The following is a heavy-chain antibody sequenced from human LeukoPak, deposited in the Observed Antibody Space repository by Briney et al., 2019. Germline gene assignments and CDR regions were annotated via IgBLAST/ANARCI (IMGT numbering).Heavy chain of an antibody. D-gene: IGHD1-26*01. Sequence: PGGSLRLSCVASELTFTKYWMSWVRQAPGKGLEWVANIKQDGSEKYYVDSVKGRFTISRDNAKNSLYLQMNSLRAEDTAVYYCASGRIFDYWGQGNLVTVSS. CDR3: ASGRIFDY. CDR2: IKQDGSEK. V-gene: IGHV3-7*01. J-gene: IGHJ4*02. CDR1: ELTFTKYW.